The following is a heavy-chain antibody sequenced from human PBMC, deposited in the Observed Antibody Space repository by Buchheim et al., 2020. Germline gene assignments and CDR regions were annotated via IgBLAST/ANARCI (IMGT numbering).Heavy chain of an antibody. D-gene: IGHD3-22*01. Sequence: QVQLVESGGGLVKPGGSLRLSCAASGFTFSDYYTSWIRQAPGKGLEWVSYISSSSSYTNYADFVKGRFTISRDNAKNSMYLQMNSLRAEDTAVYYCARDPSDYYDSSGYYSFDYWGQGTL. V-gene: IGHV3-11*06. CDR1: GFTFSDYY. J-gene: IGHJ4*02. CDR3: ARDPSDYYDSSGYYSFDY. CDR2: ISSSSSYT.